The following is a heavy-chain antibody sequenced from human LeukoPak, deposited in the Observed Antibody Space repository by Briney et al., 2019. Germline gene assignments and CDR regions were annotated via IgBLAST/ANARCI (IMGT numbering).Heavy chain of an antibody. J-gene: IGHJ6*03. Sequence: SETLSLTCTVSGGSISSSSYYWGWIRQPPGKGLEWIGSIYYSGSTNYNPSLKSRVTISVDTSKNQFSLKLSSVTAADTAVYYCARRVGPYYYYYMDVWGKGTTVTVSS. CDR2: IYYSGST. CDR3: ARRVGPYYYYYMDV. D-gene: IGHD1-26*01. CDR1: GGSISSSSYY. V-gene: IGHV4-39*07.